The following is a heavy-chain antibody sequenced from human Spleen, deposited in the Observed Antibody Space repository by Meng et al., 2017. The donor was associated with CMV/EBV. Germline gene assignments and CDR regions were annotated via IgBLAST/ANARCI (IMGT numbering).Heavy chain of an antibody. D-gene: IGHD3-22*01. CDR3: ATALITMIVAAPMDV. V-gene: IGHV1-18*01. Sequence: ASVKVSCKASGYTFNSFAISWVRQAPGQGLDWMGWISAYNGDTYYVQKLQDRVTMTTDASTSTAYMELSSLRSEDTAVYYCATALITMIVAAPMDVWGQGTTVTVSS. J-gene: IGHJ6*02. CDR1: GYTFNSFA. CDR2: ISAYNGDT.